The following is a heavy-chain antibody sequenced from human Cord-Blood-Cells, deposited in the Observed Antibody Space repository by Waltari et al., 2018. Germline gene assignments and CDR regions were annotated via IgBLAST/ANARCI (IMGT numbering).Heavy chain of an antibody. D-gene: IGHD3-22*01. V-gene: IGHV3-33*01. CDR1: GFTFSSYG. CDR2: ICYDGSNK. CDR3: ARDRCSGYYNWFDP. J-gene: IGHJ5*02. Sequence: QVQLVESGGGVVQPGRSLRLSCAASGFTFSSYGMHWVRQAPGKGLEWVEFICYDGSNKDYADSVKGRFIISRDNSKNALYLQMNSLGAEDTAVYYCARDRCSGYYNWFDPWGQGTLVTVSS.